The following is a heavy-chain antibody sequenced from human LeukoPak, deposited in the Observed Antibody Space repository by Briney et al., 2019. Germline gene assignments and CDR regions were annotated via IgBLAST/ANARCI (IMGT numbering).Heavy chain of an antibody. V-gene: IGHV3-33*06. Sequence: GGSLRLSCATSGFTFSHYGMHWVRQAPGKGLEWVAVIWNDGTDKYYGDSVKGRFTISRDNSKNTVYLQMNSLRAEDTAVYYCAKDAQRGFDFSNSLESWGQGTLVTVSS. CDR2: IWNDGTDK. J-gene: IGHJ4*02. CDR3: AKDAQRGFDFSNSLES. D-gene: IGHD4-11*01. CDR1: GFTFSHYG.